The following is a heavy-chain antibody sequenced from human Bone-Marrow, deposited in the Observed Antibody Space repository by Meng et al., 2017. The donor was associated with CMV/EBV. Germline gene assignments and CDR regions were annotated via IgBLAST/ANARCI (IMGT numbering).Heavy chain of an antibody. J-gene: IGHJ4*02. V-gene: IGHV1-46*01. CDR3: ARDTAIAVAGTLDY. D-gene: IGHD6-19*01. CDR2: INPSGDST. CDR1: GYTFSSYN. Sequence: ASVKVSCKAPGYTFSSYNMHWVRQAPGQGLEWMGIINPSGDSTTYAQKFQGRVTMTRDTSTSTVYMELSSLRSDDTAVYYCARDTAIAVAGTLDYWGQGTLVTVSS.